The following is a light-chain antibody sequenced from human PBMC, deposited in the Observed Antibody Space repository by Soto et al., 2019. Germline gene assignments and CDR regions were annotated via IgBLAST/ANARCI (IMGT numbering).Light chain of an antibody. CDR2: GAS. CDR3: QQYNNRPPNT. CDR1: QSVSNN. V-gene: IGKV3-15*01. Sequence: EIVMTQSPATLSVTPGERATLSCRASQSVSNNLAWYQQKPGQAPRLLIYGASTRATGIPARFSGSGSGTEFTLSISSLQSEDFAVYYCQQYNNRPPNTFGQGTKLEIK. J-gene: IGKJ2*01.